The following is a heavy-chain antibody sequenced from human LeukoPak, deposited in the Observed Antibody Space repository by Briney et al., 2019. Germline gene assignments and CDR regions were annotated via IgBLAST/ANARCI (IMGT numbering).Heavy chain of an antibody. Sequence: PSETLSLTCTVSGGSISSGGYYWSWIRQHPGKGLEWIGYIYYSGSTYYNPSLKSRVTTSVDTSKNQFSLKLSSVTAADTAVYYCARDRAARPHFDYWGQGTLVTVSS. CDR2: IYYSGST. D-gene: IGHD6-6*01. V-gene: IGHV4-31*03. J-gene: IGHJ4*02. CDR1: GGSISSGGYY. CDR3: ARDRAARPHFDY.